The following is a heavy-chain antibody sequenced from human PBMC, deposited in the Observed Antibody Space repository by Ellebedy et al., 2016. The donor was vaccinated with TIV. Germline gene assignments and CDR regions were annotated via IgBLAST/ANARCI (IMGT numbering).Heavy chain of an antibody. J-gene: IGHJ4*02. CDR3: AKGPMGTYYFDY. Sequence: PGGSLRLSCAASGFTFDDYTMHRVRQAPGKGLEWVSLISWDGGSTYYAGSVKGRFTISRDNSKHFLYLQMNSLRTEDTALYYCAKGPMGTYYFDYWGQGTLVTVSS. V-gene: IGHV3-43*01. CDR2: ISWDGGST. CDR1: GFTFDDYT. D-gene: IGHD7-27*01.